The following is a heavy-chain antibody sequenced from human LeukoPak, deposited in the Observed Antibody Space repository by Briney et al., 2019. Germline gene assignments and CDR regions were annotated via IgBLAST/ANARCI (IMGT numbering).Heavy chain of an antibody. Sequence: GGSLRLSCAASGFTFSSYWMHWVRQAPGKGLVWVSRINSDGSSTSYADSVKGRFTISRDNAKNTLYLQMSSLRAEDTAVYYCARGYSSSASKFDPWSQGTLVTVSS. D-gene: IGHD6-13*01. V-gene: IGHV3-74*01. J-gene: IGHJ5*02. CDR2: INSDGSST. CDR1: GFTFSSYW. CDR3: ARGYSSSASKFDP.